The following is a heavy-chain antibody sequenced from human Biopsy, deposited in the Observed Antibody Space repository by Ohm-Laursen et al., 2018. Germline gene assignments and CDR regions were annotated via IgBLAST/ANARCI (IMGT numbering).Heavy chain of an antibody. CDR1: GFSLTNYT. D-gene: IGHD1-14*01. CDR3: ARGRSHLLPDHDWFDP. J-gene: IGHJ5*02. V-gene: IGHV3-21*06. Sequence: SLRLSCAASGFSLTNYTINWVRQAPGKGLEWVSSISRSTSHILYAETLKGRFTSSRVNAKNSVYLQMNGLRVEDTAVYYCARGRSHLLPDHDWFDPWGQGTLVTVSS. CDR2: ISRSTSHI.